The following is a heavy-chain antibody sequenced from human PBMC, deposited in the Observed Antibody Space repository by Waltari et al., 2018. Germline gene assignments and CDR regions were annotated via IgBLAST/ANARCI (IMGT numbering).Heavy chain of an antibody. D-gene: IGHD3-22*01. Sequence: EVQLVESGGGLVKPGGSLRLSCAASGFTFSSYSMNWVRQAPGKGLDLVSSISRSSSYIYYADSVKGRFTISRDNAKNSLYLQMNSLRAEDTAVYYCARAFGSSGYMDYWGQGTLVAVSS. J-gene: IGHJ4*02. CDR3: ARAFGSSGYMDY. CDR2: ISRSSSYI. V-gene: IGHV3-21*01. CDR1: GFTFSSYS.